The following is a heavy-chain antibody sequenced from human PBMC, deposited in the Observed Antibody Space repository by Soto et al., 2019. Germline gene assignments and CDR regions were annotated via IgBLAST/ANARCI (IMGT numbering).Heavy chain of an antibody. CDR3: AKEMYYDILTGPENYYYHYGMDV. V-gene: IGHV3-23*01. J-gene: IGHJ6*02. CDR1: GFTFSSYA. CDR2: ITGSGGYT. Sequence: EVQLLESGGGLVQPGGSLRLSCAASGFTFSSYAMSWVRQAPGKGLEWVSDITGSGGYTFYADSVTGRFTISRDNSKNALYLLMSSLRAEDTAVYYCAKEMYYDILTGPENYYYHYGMDVWGQGTTVTVSS. D-gene: IGHD3-9*01.